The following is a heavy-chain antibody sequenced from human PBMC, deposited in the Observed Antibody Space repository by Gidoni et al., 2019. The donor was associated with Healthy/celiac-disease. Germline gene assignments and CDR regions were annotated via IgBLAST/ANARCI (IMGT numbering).Heavy chain of an antibody. CDR3: ARGGITMVRGVLDY. J-gene: IGHJ4*02. CDR2: IYSGGST. D-gene: IGHD3-10*01. V-gene: IGHV3-66*01. Sequence: EVQLVESGGGLVQPGGSLRLSCAASGFTVSSNDMSWVRQTPGKGLEWVSVIYSGGSTYYADSVKGRFTISRDNSKNTLYLQMNSLRAEDTAVYYCARGGITMVRGVLDYWGQGTLVTVSS. CDR1: GFTVSSND.